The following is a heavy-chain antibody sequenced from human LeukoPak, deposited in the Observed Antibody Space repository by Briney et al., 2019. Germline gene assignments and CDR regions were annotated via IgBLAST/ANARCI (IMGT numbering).Heavy chain of an antibody. CDR1: GFNFNDAW. V-gene: IGHV3-15*01. J-gene: IGHJ4*02. D-gene: IGHD4-11*01. Sequence: GSLRLSCEGFGFNFNDAWMSWIRQAPGKGLEWVGRVRTTAEGETTDYGAPVRGRFIISRDDSKSMVYLQMNRLETEDTAIYYCTAGLGKTDDDSWGQGTLVTVSS. CDR2: VRTTAEGETT. CDR3: TAGLGKTDDDS.